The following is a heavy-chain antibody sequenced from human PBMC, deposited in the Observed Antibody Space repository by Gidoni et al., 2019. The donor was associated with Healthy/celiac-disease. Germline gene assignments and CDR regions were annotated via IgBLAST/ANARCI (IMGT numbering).Heavy chain of an antibody. V-gene: IGHV3-30*18. CDR2: ISYDGSNK. CDR3: ANLGYCSSTSCRQELDV. J-gene: IGHJ6*02. Sequence: QVQLVESGGGVVEPGRCLRLSCAAYGFTFSTTGMPWVRQAPGKGLEWVAVISYDGSNKYYADSVKGRFTISRDNSKNTLYLQMNSLRAEDTAVYYCANLGYCSSTSCRQELDVWGQGTTVTVSS. CDR1: GFTFSTTG. D-gene: IGHD2-2*01.